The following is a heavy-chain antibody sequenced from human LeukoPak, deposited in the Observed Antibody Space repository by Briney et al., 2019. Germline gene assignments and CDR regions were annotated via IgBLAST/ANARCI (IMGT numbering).Heavy chain of an antibody. J-gene: IGHJ4*02. Sequence: TGGSLRLSCAASGFTFSSYAMSWVRQAPGKGLEWVSGISPGGGPTYYADSVRGRFTISRDDSKNTLYLQMQNLRAEDTAVYYCAKDGAWLRFDDWGQGILVTVSS. CDR2: ISPGGGPT. CDR1: GFTFSSYA. CDR3: AKDGAWLRFDD. V-gene: IGHV3-23*01. D-gene: IGHD5-12*01.